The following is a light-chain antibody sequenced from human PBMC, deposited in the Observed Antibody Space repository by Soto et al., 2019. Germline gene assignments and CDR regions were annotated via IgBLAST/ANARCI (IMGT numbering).Light chain of an antibody. CDR2: LGS. Sequence: EIVMTQSPLSLPVTPVVPAAISCRSSQSRLHSNGYNYLDWYLQKPGQSPQLLIYLGSNRASGVTDRFSGSGSGTDFTLKISRVEAEDVGVYYCMQPLQSWTFGQGTKVDIK. CDR1: QSRLHSNGYNY. J-gene: IGKJ1*01. V-gene: IGKV2-28*01. CDR3: MQPLQSWT.